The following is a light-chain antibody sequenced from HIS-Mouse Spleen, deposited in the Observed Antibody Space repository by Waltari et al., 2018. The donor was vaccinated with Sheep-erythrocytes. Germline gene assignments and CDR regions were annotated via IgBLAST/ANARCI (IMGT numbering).Light chain of an antibody. J-gene: IGLJ2*01. V-gene: IGLV3-1*01. CDR2: QDS. CDR1: KLGDKY. Sequence: SYELTQPPSVSVSPGQTASITCSGDKLGDKYACWYQQKPGQSPVLVIYQDSKRPSGITERCSGSNSGNTATLNISGTQAMDDADYYCQAWDSSTVVFGGGTKLTVL. CDR3: QAWDSSTVV.